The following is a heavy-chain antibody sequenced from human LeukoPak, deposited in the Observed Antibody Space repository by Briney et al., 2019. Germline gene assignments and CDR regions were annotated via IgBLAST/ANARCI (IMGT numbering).Heavy chain of an antibody. V-gene: IGHV3-30*03. CDR3: ARGFHGPRASLAITGTTSRGNYYMDV. CDR1: GFTFSSYG. D-gene: IGHD1-7*01. CDR2: ISYDGSNK. Sequence: GRSLRLSCAASGFTFSSYGMHWVRQAPGKGLEWVAVISYDGSNKYYADSVKGRFTISRDNSKNTLYLQMNSLRAEDTAVYYCARGFHGPRASLAITGTTSRGNYYMDVWGKGTTVTVSS. J-gene: IGHJ6*03.